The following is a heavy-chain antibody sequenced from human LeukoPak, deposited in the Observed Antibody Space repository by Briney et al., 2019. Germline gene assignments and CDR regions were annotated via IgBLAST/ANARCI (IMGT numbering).Heavy chain of an antibody. V-gene: IGHV3-20*04. J-gene: IGHJ4*02. Sequence: GGSLRLSCAASGFTFDDDGMSWVRQAPGKGLEWVSGINWNGGRTGYADSVKGRSTISRDNAKNSLYLQMNSLRAEDTALYYCARGSMGIQLWLMVDYWGQGTLVTVSS. D-gene: IGHD5-18*01. CDR1: GFTFDDDG. CDR3: ARGSMGIQLWLMVDY. CDR2: INWNGGRT.